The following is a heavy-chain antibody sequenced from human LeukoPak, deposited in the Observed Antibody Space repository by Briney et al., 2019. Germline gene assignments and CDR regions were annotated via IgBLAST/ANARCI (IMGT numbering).Heavy chain of an antibody. J-gene: IGHJ3*02. CDR2: INHSGST. V-gene: IGHV4-34*01. CDR3: AISGNYFTRDAFDI. CDR1: GGSFSGYY. D-gene: IGHD1-26*01. Sequence: SETLSLTCAVYGGSFSGYYWSWIRQPPGKGLEWIGEINHSGSTNYNPSLKSRVTISGDTSKYHFSLELRSVTAADTAVYYCAISGNYFTRDAFDIWGQGTMVTVSS.